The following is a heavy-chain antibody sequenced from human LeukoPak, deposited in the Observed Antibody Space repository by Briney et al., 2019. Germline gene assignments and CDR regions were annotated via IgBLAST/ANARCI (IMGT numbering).Heavy chain of an antibody. CDR2: IYPGDSDT. V-gene: IGHV5-51*01. CDR1: GYNFSRNW. Sequence: GESLNISCKGTGYNFSRNWIAWVRQMPGNGLEWMGIIYPGDSDTTYSPSFQGQVTISADKSISTAYLQWSSLKASDTAIYYCARPLPVTAIPYAFDIWGQGTMVTVSS. D-gene: IGHD2-21*02. J-gene: IGHJ3*02. CDR3: ARPLPVTAIPYAFDI.